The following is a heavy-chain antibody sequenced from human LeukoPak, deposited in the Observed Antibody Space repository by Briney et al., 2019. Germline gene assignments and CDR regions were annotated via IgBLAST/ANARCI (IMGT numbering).Heavy chain of an antibody. CDR2: IRYDGSNK. J-gene: IGHJ4*02. V-gene: IGHV3-30*02. CDR3: AKDPTAYSSGWIFDY. Sequence: PGGSLRLSCAASGFTLSSYGMHWVRQAPGKGLEWVAFIRYDGSNKYYADSVKGRFTISRDNSKNTLYLQMNSLRAEDTAVYYCAKDPTAYSSGWIFDYWGQGTLVTVSS. CDR1: GFTLSSYG. D-gene: IGHD6-19*01.